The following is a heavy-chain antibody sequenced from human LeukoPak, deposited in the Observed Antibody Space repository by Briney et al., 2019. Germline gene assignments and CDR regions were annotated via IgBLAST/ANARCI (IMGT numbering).Heavy chain of an antibody. CDR1: GGTFSSYA. V-gene: IGHV1-69*06. CDR2: ITPIFGTA. CDR3: ATHYGSGSYYYYYYGMDV. Sequence: SVTVSCKASGGTFSSYAISWVRQAPGQGLEWVGGITPIFGTANNAQKFQGRVTITADKSTRTAYMEQSSLRSEDTTVYYCATHYGSGSYYYYYYGMDVWGKGTTVTVST. D-gene: IGHD3-10*01. J-gene: IGHJ6*04.